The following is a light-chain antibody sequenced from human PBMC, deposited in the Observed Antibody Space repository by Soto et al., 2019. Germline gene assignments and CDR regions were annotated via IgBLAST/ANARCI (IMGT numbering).Light chain of an antibody. Sequence: AIRMTQSPSSLSASTGDRVTITCRASQGIRNDLGWYQQKPGKAPKLLIYPASSLQSGVPSRFSGSGSGTDFTLTISSLQPEDFATYYCLQHYNYPLTFGGGTKVDIK. J-gene: IGKJ4*01. CDR3: LQHYNYPLT. CDR1: QGIRND. CDR2: PAS. V-gene: IGKV1-6*01.